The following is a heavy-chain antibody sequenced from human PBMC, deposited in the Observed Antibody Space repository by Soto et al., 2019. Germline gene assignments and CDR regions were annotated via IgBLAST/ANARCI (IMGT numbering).Heavy chain of an antibody. D-gene: IGHD2-8*01. Sequence: EVQLSESGGGLVQPGGSLRLSCAASGFTFSSYAMSWVRQAPGKGLEWVAGISGGGSGTYYADSVKGRFTVSRDNSKNTLYLQMNSLRAEDTAVYYCAKDPKSTIRFNWFDPWGQGTLVTVSS. CDR1: GFTFSSYA. CDR2: ISGGGSGT. J-gene: IGHJ5*02. CDR3: AKDPKSTIRFNWFDP. V-gene: IGHV3-23*01.